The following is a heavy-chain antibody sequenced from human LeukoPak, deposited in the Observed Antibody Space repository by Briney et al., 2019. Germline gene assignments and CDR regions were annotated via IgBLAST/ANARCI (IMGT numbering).Heavy chain of an antibody. CDR1: GFTFSSYS. J-gene: IGHJ6*02. CDR2: ISNGGHHI. CDR3: ARGSSSYYGLDV. D-gene: IGHD3-10*01. V-gene: IGHV3-21*05. Sequence: GGSLRLSCAASGFTFSSYSMNWVRQAPGKGLEWVSYISNGGHHIYYADSVKGRFTISRDNVKKSLYLQMNSLRVEDTAVYYCARGSSSYYGLDVWGQGTTVTVSS.